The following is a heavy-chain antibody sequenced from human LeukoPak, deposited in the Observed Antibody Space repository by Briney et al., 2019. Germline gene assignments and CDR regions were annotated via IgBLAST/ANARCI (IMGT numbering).Heavy chain of an antibody. J-gene: IGHJ5*02. Sequence: GGSLRLSCAASGFTFSSNYMSWVRQAPGKGLGGVSVIYSGGSTYYSDSVTGRCTISRDNCKNTLYPQMNSLRAEDTAVYYCASIRPRKGFDRWGQGTLV. CDR2: IYSGGST. CDR3: ASIRPRKGFDR. D-gene: IGHD3-16*01. V-gene: IGHV3-53*01. CDR1: GFTFSSNY.